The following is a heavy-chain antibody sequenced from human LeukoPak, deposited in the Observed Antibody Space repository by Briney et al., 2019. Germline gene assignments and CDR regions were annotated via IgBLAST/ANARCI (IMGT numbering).Heavy chain of an antibody. J-gene: IGHJ4*02. D-gene: IGHD3-22*01. V-gene: IGHV3-21*01. CDR3: ARDLLYDSSGPHGY. Sequence: GGSLRLSCAASGFTFSSYTMNWVRQAPGKGLEWVSSISSSSSYIYYADSVKGRFTISRDNAKNSLYLQMNSLRAEDTAVYYCARDLLYDSSGPHGYWGQGTLVTVSS. CDR1: GFTFSSYT. CDR2: ISSSSSYI.